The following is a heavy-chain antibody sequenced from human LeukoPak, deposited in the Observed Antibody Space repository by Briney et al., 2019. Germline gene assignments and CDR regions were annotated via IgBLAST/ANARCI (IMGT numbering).Heavy chain of an antibody. CDR2: IYYSGST. D-gene: IGHD3-22*01. Sequence: SETLSLTCTVSGGSISSYYWSWIRQPPGKGLEWIGYIYYSGSTNYNPSLKSRVTISVDTSKNQFSLKLSSVTAADTAVYDCARDGGDYDSSGYYGSFDYWGQGTLVTVSS. CDR1: GGSISSYY. CDR3: ARDGGDYDSSGYYGSFDY. V-gene: IGHV4-59*01. J-gene: IGHJ4*02.